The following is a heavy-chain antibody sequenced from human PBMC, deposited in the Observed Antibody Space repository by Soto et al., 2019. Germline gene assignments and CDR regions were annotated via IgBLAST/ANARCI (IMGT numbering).Heavy chain of an antibody. CDR3: AGQYGWFYYYYMDV. V-gene: IGHV4-59*01. J-gene: IGHJ6*03. CDR2: IYYSGST. CDR1: GGSFSSYY. D-gene: IGHD4-17*01. Sequence: SETLSLTCAVYGGSFSSYYWSWIRQPPGKGLEWIGYIYYSGSTNYNPSLKSRVTISVDTSKNQFSLKLSSVTAADTAVYYCAGQYGWFYYYYMDVWGKGTTVTVS.